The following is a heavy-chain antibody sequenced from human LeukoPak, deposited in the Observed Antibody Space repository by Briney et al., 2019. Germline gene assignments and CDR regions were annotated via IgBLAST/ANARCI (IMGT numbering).Heavy chain of an antibody. D-gene: IGHD1-14*01. J-gene: IGHJ5*02. CDR1: GSTFSRYW. Sequence: PGGSLRLSCVASGSTFSRYWMHWVRQAPGKGLVWVSRINSDGSTTIYADSVKGRFTISRDNAKNTLYLQMNSLRAEDTAVYFCASGPTGFAWGQGTLVTVSS. V-gene: IGHV3-74*01. CDR2: INSDGSTT. CDR3: ASGPTGFA.